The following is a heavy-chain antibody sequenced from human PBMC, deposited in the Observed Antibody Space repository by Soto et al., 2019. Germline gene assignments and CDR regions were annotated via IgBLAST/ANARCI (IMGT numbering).Heavy chain of an antibody. Sequence: QVQLQESGPRLVTPSETLTLTCSLSGGSITNHYWGWIRQPPGKGLEFIGRIYPSGRAHYNPSLQSRVNMSVDTSKNQFSLKVNSVTAADTAIYYYARDKGDSILGLTGAFNTWGQGTVVTVSS. J-gene: IGHJ3*02. CDR2: IYPSGRA. CDR3: ARDKGDSILGLTGAFNT. CDR1: GGSITNHY. V-gene: IGHV4-4*07. D-gene: IGHD1-26*01.